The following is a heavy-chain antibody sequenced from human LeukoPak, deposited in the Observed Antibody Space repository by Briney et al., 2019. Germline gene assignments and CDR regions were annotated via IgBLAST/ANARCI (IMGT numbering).Heavy chain of an antibody. CDR2: INHSGST. D-gene: IGHD2-2*01. CDR1: GGSFSGYY. Sequence: SETLSLTCAVYGGSFSGYYWSWIRQPPGKGLEWIGEINHSGSTNYNTSLKSRVTISVDTSKNQFSLKLSSVTAANTAVYYFARVPQSARYQNPYYFDYWGQGTLVTVSS. J-gene: IGHJ4*02. CDR3: ARVPQSARYQNPYYFDY. V-gene: IGHV4-34*01.